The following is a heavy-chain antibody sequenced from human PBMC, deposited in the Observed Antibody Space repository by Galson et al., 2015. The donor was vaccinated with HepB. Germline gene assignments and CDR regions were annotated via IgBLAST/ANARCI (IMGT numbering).Heavy chain of an antibody. CDR1: GFTFSDYY. D-gene: IGHD4-17*01. J-gene: IGHJ2*01. CDR2: ITSGCAYT. Sequence: SLRLSCAASGFTFSDYYMSRIRQAPGKGLEWVSYITSGCAYTHYADSVKGRFTISRDNAQNSLYLQMSSLKGEDTAVYFCARIRGDYDWWFFDLWGRGAPVTVSS. V-gene: IGHV3-11*06. CDR3: ARIRGDYDWWFFDL.